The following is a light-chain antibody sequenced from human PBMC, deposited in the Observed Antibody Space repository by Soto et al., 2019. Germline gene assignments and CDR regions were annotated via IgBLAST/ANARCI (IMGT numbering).Light chain of an antibody. CDR1: RSVNQY. CDR3: QQYGNSPQT. Sequence: EVVMTQSPATLSVSPGERATLSCRASRSVNQYLAWYQQRPGQAPRLLIYDASTRAAGVAARFSGSGSGTDFTLTISSLQSEDVAVYYCQQYGNSPQTFGQGTKVEIK. CDR2: DAS. V-gene: IGKV3-15*01. J-gene: IGKJ1*01.